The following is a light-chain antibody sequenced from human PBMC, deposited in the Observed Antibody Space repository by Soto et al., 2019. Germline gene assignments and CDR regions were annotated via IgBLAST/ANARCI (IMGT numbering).Light chain of an antibody. CDR1: QTVSRNF. V-gene: IGKV3-20*01. CDR3: QDYADSPCT. CDR2: GAS. J-gene: IGKJ2*02. Sequence: ELVLPQSPGTLSLSPGERATLSCRASQTVSRNFLAWYQQRPGQAPKLLISGASSTATGIPDRFSGSGSGTGFTFTITRLQAEYFALYSCQDYADSPCTFGQGTKLEIK.